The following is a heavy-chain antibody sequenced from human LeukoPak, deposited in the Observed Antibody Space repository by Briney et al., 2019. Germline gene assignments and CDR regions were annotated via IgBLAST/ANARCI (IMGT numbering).Heavy chain of an antibody. CDR3: ARGYCSGGRCYPSQNWFDP. V-gene: IGHV1-8*01. Sequence: ASVKVSCKASGYTFTSYDINWVRQATGQGLEWMGWMNPNSGNTGYAQKFQGRVTMTRNTSISTAYMELSSLRSEDTAVYYCARGYCSGGRCYPSQNWFDPWGQGTLVTVSS. CDR1: GYTFTSYD. D-gene: IGHD2-15*01. J-gene: IGHJ5*02. CDR2: MNPNSGNT.